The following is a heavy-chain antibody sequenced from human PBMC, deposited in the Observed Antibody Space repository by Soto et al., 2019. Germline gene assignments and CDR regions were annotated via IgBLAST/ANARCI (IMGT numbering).Heavy chain of an antibody. J-gene: IGHJ4*02. CDR3: ARRYGGSFDY. D-gene: IGHD4-17*01. Sequence: SETLSLTCSVSGASIRSTSYYWGWIRQPPGKGLEWIGYIYYSGSTNYNPSLMSRVTISVDMSKNQFSLKLSSVTVADTAVYYCARRYGGSFDYWGQGTLVTVSS. CDR1: GASIRSTSYY. CDR2: IYYSGST. V-gene: IGHV4-61*05.